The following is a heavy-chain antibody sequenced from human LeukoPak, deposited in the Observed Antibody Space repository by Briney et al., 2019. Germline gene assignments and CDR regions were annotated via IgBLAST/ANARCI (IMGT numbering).Heavy chain of an antibody. V-gene: IGHV3-48*01. J-gene: IGHJ3*02. CDR3: ARARQGYCSSASCYSFDI. CDR1: GFTFSSYS. D-gene: IGHD2-2*01. CDR2: ISSGSSTI. Sequence: GGSLRLSXAASGFTFSSYSMSWVRQAPGKGVEWVSCISSGSSTIYYADSVKGRFTISRDNAKNSLYLQMSSLRADDTAVYYCARARQGYCSSASCYSFDIWGQGTMLTVSS.